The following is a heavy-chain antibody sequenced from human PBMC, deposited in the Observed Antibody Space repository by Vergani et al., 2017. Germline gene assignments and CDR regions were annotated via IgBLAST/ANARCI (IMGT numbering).Heavy chain of an antibody. Sequence: QVQLQESGPGLVKPSQTLSLTCTVSGGSISSGGYYWSWIRQHPGKGLEWIGYIYYSGSTYYNPSLKSLVTISVDTSKNQFSLKLSAVTAADTAVYYCSRGALYSGYYFDYWGQGTLVTVSS. J-gene: IGHJ4*02. V-gene: IGHV4-31*01. CDR1: GGSISSGGYY. D-gene: IGHD5-12*01. CDR3: SRGALYSGYYFDY. CDR2: IYYSGST.